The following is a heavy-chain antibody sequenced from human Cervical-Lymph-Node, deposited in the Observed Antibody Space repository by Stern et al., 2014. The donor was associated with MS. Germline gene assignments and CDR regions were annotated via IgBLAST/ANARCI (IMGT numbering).Heavy chain of an antibody. Sequence: QEQLQESGPGLVKPSGTLSLTCAVSGGSISSSNWWSWVRQPPGKGLEWIGEIYHSGTTNYNPSLKSRFTISVDKSKNQFSLKLSSVTAADTAVYYCARWGDGYNYWYFDLWGRGTLVTVSS. D-gene: IGHD5-24*01. CDR2: IYHSGTT. CDR3: ARWGDGYNYWYFDL. CDR1: GGSISSSNW. V-gene: IGHV4-4*02. J-gene: IGHJ2*01.